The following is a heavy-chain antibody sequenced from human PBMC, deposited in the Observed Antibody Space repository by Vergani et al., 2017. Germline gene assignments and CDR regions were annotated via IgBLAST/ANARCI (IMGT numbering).Heavy chain of an antibody. CDR2: IYPADSDT. D-gene: IGHD1-1*01. CDR3: ARHTTYTDS. J-gene: IGHJ4*02. V-gene: IGHV5-51*01. CDR1: EYSFGKHW. Sequence: EVELVQSGPEMRKPGESLKISCKGSEYSFGKHWIGWVRQMPGKGLEWMGIIYPADSDTRYSPSFQGQVTISADKSISTAFLQWDSLKASDTALYYCARHTTYTDSWGQGTLVTVSS.